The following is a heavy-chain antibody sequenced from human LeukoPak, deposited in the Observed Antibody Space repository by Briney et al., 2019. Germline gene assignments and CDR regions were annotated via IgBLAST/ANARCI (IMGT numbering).Heavy chain of an antibody. D-gene: IGHD2-15*01. CDR2: ISYDGSNK. Sequence: GRSLRLSCAASGFTFSSYAMHWVRQAPGKGLEWVAAISYDGSNKYYADSVKGRFTISRDNSKNTLYLQMNSLRAEDTAVYYCVYCSGGSCYPGYYYYYGMDVWGQGTTVTVSS. J-gene: IGHJ6*02. CDR1: GFTFSSYA. V-gene: IGHV3-30-3*01. CDR3: VYCSGGSCYPGYYYYYGMDV.